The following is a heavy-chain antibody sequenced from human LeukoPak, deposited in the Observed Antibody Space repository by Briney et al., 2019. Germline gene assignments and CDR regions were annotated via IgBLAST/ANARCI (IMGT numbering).Heavy chain of an antibody. V-gene: IGHV3-30-3*01. CDR3: AREGYYGSGSPPSLYFDY. CDR2: TSSDLNVK. D-gene: IGHD3-10*01. CDR1: GFTFRNYV. J-gene: IGHJ4*02. Sequence: GGSLRLSCAASGFTFRNYVIHWVRQAPGKGLEWVAVTSSDLNVKLYADSVKGRFTISRDNSRSTLYLQMNSLRPEDTAVYYCAREGYYGSGSPPSLYFDYWGQGTLVTVSS.